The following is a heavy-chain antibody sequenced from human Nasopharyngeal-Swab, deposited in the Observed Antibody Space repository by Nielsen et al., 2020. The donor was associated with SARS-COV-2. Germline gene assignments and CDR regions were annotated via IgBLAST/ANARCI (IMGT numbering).Heavy chain of an antibody. CDR2: IWYDGSNK. Sequence: GGSLRLSCAASGFTFSSYGMHWVRQAPGKGLEWVAVIWYDGSNKYYADSVKGRFTISRDNSKNTLYLQMNSLRAEDTAVYYCARDATYYYDSSGYYYPHYYYYGMDVWGQGTTVTVSS. V-gene: IGHV3-33*01. J-gene: IGHJ6*02. CDR3: ARDATYYYDSSGYYYPHYYYYGMDV. D-gene: IGHD3-22*01. CDR1: GFTFSSYG.